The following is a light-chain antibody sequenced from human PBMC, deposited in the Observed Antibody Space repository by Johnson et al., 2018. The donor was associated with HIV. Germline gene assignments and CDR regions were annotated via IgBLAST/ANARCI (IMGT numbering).Light chain of an antibody. J-gene: IGLJ1*01. CDR1: RSNVGDNF. V-gene: IGLV1-51*02. CDR3: GTWDSSLSAGV. Sequence: QSVLTQPPSVSAAPEQKVTISCSGSRSNVGDNFVSWYQQLPGTAPKLLIYENNKRPSGIPDRFSGSKSGTSATLDITGLQTGDEADYYCGTWDSSLSAGVVGTGTKVSGL. CDR2: ENN.